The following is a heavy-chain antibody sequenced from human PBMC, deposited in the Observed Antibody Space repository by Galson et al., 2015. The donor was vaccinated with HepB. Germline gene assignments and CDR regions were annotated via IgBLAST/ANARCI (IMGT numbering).Heavy chain of an antibody. Sequence: TLSLTCAVSDGSISSSNWWSWVRQPPGKGLEWIGEIYHSGSTNYNPSLKSRVTISVDKSKNQFSLKLSSVTAADTAVYYCARDLGFGYCSSTSCSGRYYYYGMDVWGQGTTVTVSS. CDR1: DGSISSSNW. CDR2: IYHSGST. CDR3: ARDLGFGYCSSTSCSGRYYYYGMDV. D-gene: IGHD2-2*03. J-gene: IGHJ6*02. V-gene: IGHV4-4*02.